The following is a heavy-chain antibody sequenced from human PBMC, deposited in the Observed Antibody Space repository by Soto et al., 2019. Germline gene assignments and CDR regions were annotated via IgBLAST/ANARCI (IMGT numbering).Heavy chain of an antibody. CDR1: GGSISGYY. D-gene: IGHD3-3*01. CDR3: ARRQRFSHWFDP. CDR2: IYSSGTT. Sequence: SKTLSLTCTVSGGSISGYYWTWIRQPAGKGLEWIGRIYSSGTTKYNPSLKSRVTMSLDTSKNQFSLRLSSVTATDTAVYYCARRQRFSHWFDPWGPGTLVTVSS. J-gene: IGHJ5*02. V-gene: IGHV4-4*07.